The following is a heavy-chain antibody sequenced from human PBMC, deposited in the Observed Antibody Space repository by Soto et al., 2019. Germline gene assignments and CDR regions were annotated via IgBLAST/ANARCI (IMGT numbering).Heavy chain of an antibody. D-gene: IGHD1-1*01. Sequence: ASVKVSCKASGYTFTSYGISWVRQAPGQGLEWMGWISAYNGNTNYAQKLQGRVTMTTDTSTSTAYMELMSLRSDDTAVYYCASTQLEHLPHAFDIWGQGTMVTVSS. J-gene: IGHJ3*02. CDR1: GYTFTSYG. V-gene: IGHV1-18*01. CDR2: ISAYNGNT. CDR3: ASTQLEHLPHAFDI.